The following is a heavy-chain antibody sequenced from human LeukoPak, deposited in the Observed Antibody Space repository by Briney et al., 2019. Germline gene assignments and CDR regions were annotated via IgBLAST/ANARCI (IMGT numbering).Heavy chain of an antibody. V-gene: IGHV4-31*03. CDR2: IYHSGNT. Sequence: SEALSLTCTVSGVSISSGGYYWTWIRQRPGEALEWIGYIYHSGNTYYNPSLMSRIVLSVDTSKSQFSLKVTSVTAADTALYYCARVRKLPLEWDLIDFWGQGTLVTVSS. D-gene: IGHD1-1*01. CDR3: ARVRKLPLEWDLIDF. J-gene: IGHJ4*02. CDR1: GVSISSGGYY.